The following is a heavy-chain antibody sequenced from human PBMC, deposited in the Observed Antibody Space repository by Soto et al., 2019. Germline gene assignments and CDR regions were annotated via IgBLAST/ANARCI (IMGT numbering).Heavy chain of an antibody. J-gene: IGHJ4*02. CDR1: GFSFSNYN. D-gene: IGHD3-3*01. Sequence: EVQLVESGGGLVQPGGSLRLSCVASGFSFSNYNMNWVRQAPGKGLEWVSYITDSSDTVHYADSVRGRFTISRDNAESSLNLKMNSRKDEDTVVSFCERVFGQASHLDSWGRGTLVTVSS. CDR2: ITDSSDTV. V-gene: IGHV3-48*02. CDR3: ERVFGQASHLDS.